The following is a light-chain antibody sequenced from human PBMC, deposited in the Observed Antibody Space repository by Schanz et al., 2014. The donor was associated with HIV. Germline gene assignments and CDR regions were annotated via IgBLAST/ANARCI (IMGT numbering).Light chain of an antibody. V-gene: IGLV1-44*01. CDR1: SSNIGSNT. CDR2: SND. J-gene: IGLJ3*02. CDR3: AAWDDSLVWV. Sequence: QSVLTQPPSASGTPGQRVTISCSGSSSNIGSNTVNWYQQLPGMAPKLLIYSNDQRPSGVPGRFSGSKSGTSASLAISGLRSEDEADYYCAAWDDSLVWVFGGGTKLTVL.